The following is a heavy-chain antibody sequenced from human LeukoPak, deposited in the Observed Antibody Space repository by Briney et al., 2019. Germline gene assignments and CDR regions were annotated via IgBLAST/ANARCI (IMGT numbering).Heavy chain of an antibody. CDR3: ARRFGNAFDF. CDR2: IYYSGST. J-gene: IGHJ3*01. Sequence: SETLSLTCTVSGGSISSSSYYWGWIRQPPGKGLEWIGSIYYSGSTYYNPSLKSRVTISVYTSKNQFSLKLSSVTAADTAVYYCARRFGNAFDFWGQGTMVTVSS. V-gene: IGHV4-39*01. CDR1: GGSISSSSYY. D-gene: IGHD3-10*01.